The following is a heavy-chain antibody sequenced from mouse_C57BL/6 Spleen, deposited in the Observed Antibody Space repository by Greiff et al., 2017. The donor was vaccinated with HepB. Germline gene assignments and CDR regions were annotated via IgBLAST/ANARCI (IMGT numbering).Heavy chain of an antibody. CDR1: GFTFSDYG. Sequence: EVKVEESGGGLVKPGGSLKLSCAASGFTFSDYGMHWVRQAPEKGLEWVAYISSGSSTIYYADTVKGRFTISRDNAKNTLFLQMTSLRSEDTAMYYCAREDYYGSSYDYFDYWGQGTTLTVSS. CDR3: AREDYYGSSYDYFDY. V-gene: IGHV5-17*01. J-gene: IGHJ2*01. D-gene: IGHD1-1*01. CDR2: ISSGSSTI.